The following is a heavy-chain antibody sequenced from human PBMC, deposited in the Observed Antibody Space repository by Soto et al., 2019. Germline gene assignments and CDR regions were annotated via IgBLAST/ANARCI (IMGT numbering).Heavy chain of an antibody. V-gene: IGHV1-3*01. CDR3: ARGGGATFTHYYYYMDV. CDR1: GYTFSTYE. CDR2: INGGNGKS. Sequence: QVQLVQSGAEVKKPGASVKVSCEASGYTFSTYEMHWVRQAPGQRPEWMGWINGGNGKSKYSETFQGRVTFTRDTSASTAYMGLDSLRSEDTAVYYCARGGGATFTHYYYYMDVWGTGTTVTVSS. D-gene: IGHD1-26*01. J-gene: IGHJ6*03.